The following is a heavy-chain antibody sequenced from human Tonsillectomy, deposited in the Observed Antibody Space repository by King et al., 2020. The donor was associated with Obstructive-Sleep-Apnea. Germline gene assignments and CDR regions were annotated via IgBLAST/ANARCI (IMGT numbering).Heavy chain of an antibody. CDR1: GFTFSNYA. CDR3: ARDPSFNGRVNYFDY. CDR2: ISYGGRDK. Sequence: VQLVESGGGVVQPGRSLRLSCAASGFTFSNYAMHWVRQAPGKGLEWVAVISYGGRDKYYADSVKGRFTISRDNSKNTLYLQMNSLRPEDTAVYYCARDPSFNGRVNYFDYWGQGTLVTVSS. J-gene: IGHJ4*02. D-gene: IGHD2-21*01. V-gene: IGHV3-30*04.